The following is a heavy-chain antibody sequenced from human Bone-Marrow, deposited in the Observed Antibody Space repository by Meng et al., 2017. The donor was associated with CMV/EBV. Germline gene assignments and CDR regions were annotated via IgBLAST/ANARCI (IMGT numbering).Heavy chain of an antibody. CDR3: AREGWWAEYNWNYEGIL. CDR1: GGSISSYY. D-gene: IGHD1-7*01. V-gene: IGHV4-59*01. CDR2: IYYSGST. J-gene: IGHJ4*02. Sequence: SETLSLTCTVSGGSISSYYWSWIRQPPGKGLEWIGYIYYSGSTNYNPSLKSRVTISVDTSKNQFSLKLSSVTAADTAVYYCAREGWWAEYNWNYEGILWDQGTLVTVSS.